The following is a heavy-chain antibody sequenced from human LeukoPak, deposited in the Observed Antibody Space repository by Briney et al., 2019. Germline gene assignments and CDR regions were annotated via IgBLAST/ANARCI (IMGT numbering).Heavy chain of an antibody. Sequence: QTGGSLRLSCAASGFTFSSYSMNWVRQAPGKGLEWVSYISSSSSTIYYADSVKGRFTISRDNSKNTLYLQMNSLRAEDTAVYYCAKGPPLEGSWGQGTLVTVSS. V-gene: IGHV3-48*01. D-gene: IGHD3-10*01. CDR3: AKGPPLEGS. CDR2: ISSSSSTI. J-gene: IGHJ4*02. CDR1: GFTFSSYS.